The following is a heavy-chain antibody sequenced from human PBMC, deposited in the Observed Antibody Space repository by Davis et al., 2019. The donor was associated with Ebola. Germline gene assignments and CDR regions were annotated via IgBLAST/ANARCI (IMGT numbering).Heavy chain of an antibody. CDR2: IKQDGSEK. CDR1: GFTFSSYW. J-gene: IGHJ4*02. D-gene: IGHD6-13*01. V-gene: IGHV3-7*01. CDR3: ARGPRIAAAGTNYYFDY. Sequence: GESLKISCAASGFTFSSYWMSWVRQAPGKGLEWVANIKQDGSEKYYVDSVKGRFTISRDNAKNSLYLQMNSLRAEDTAVYYCARGPRIAAAGTNYYFDYWGQGTLVTASS.